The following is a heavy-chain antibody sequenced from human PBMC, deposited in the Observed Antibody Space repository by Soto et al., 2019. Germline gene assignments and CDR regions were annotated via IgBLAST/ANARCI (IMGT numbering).Heavy chain of an antibody. CDR3: AKEDRGFDS. J-gene: IGHJ5*01. Sequence: PGGSLRLSCAASGFAFSSYGMHWVRQAPGKGLEGGAVISYDRSNKYYADSVKGRFTISRDNSKNTLYLQMNSLRAEDTAVYYCAKEDRGFDSWGQGTLVTVSS. D-gene: IGHD3-10*01. CDR2: ISYDRSNK. CDR1: GFAFSSYG. V-gene: IGHV3-30*18.